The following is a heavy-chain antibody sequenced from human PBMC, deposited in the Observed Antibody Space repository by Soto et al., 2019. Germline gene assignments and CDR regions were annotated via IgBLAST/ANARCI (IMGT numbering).Heavy chain of an antibody. CDR1: GFTFSDYY. CDR3: ARGRGTEDETSLAHYYYYYMDV. CDR2: ISSSGSTI. J-gene: IGHJ6*03. V-gene: IGHV3-11*01. D-gene: IGHD1-1*01. Sequence: GGSLRLSCAASGFTFSDYYMSWIRQAPGKGLEWVSYISSSGSTIYYADSVKGRFTISRDNAKNSLYLQMNSLRAEDTAVYYCARGRGTEDETSLAHYYYYYMDVWGKGTTVTVSS.